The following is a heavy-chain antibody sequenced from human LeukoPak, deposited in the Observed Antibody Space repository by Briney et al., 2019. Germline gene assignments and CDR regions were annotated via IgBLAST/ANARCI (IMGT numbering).Heavy chain of an antibody. V-gene: IGHV1-18*01. CDR3: AREGPGIAVAGTDWFDP. J-gene: IGHJ5*02. Sequence: ASVKVSCKASGYTFTSYGISWVRQAPGQGLEWMGWISAYNGNTNYAQKLQGRVTMTTDTSTSTAYMELRSLRSDDTAVYYCAREGPGIAVAGTDWFDPWGQGTLVTVSS. D-gene: IGHD6-19*01. CDR2: ISAYNGNT. CDR1: GYTFTSYG.